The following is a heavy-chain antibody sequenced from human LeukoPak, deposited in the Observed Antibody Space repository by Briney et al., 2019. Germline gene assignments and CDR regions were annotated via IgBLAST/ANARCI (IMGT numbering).Heavy chain of an antibody. CDR1: GGTFSSYA. Sequence: ASVKVSCKASGGTFSSYAISWVRQAPGQGLEWMGEIIPIFGTTHYAQKFQGRGTITSDESTTTAYMELSSLSSEDTAVYYCARGSCSSGYYCPQYFDYWGQGTLVTVSS. D-gene: IGHD3-22*01. CDR3: ARGSCSSGYYCPQYFDY. CDR2: IIPIFGTT. J-gene: IGHJ4*02. V-gene: IGHV1-69*13.